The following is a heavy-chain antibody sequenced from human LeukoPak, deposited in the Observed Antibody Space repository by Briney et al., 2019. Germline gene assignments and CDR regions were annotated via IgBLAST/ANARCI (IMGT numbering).Heavy chain of an antibody. J-gene: IGHJ4*02. D-gene: IGHD3-10*01. V-gene: IGHV4-59*01. CDR3: ARRYYYGSGSYPDY. Sequence: SETLSLTCAVYGGSFSGYYWSWIRQPPGKGLEWIGYIYYSGSTNYNPSLKSRVTISVDTSKNQFSLKLSSVTAADTAVYYCARRYYYGSGSYPDYWGQGTLVTVSS. CDR1: GGSFSGYY. CDR2: IYYSGST.